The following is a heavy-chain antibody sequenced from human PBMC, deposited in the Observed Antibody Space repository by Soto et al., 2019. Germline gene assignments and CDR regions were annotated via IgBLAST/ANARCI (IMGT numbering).Heavy chain of an antibody. V-gene: IGHV1-2*02. CDR1: GDTFTGTF. Sequence: GSSVNASSKAPGDTFTGTFIYWVRRASGQVLEWMGWINPNSGFTNYAQRFQGRVTMTSDTSISTAYMELRRLRPEDTGFYYCTRTPDYWGAGILVTVYS. CDR3: TRTPDY. CDR2: INPNSGFT. J-gene: IGHJ4*02.